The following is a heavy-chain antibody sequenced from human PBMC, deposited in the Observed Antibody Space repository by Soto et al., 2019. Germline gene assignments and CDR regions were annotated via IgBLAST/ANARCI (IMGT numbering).Heavy chain of an antibody. D-gene: IGHD3-22*01. CDR2: IIPIFRPA. Sequence: SVKVSCKASGGTFSSYAINWVRPAPGQGLEWMVGIIPIFRPANYAQKFQGRVTITADESTSTAYMELSSLRSEDTAVYYCARDRMVDYYDSSGYAGNWFDPWGQGTLVTVSS. J-gene: IGHJ5*02. CDR1: GGTFSSYA. V-gene: IGHV1-69*13. CDR3: ARDRMVDYYDSSGYAGNWFDP.